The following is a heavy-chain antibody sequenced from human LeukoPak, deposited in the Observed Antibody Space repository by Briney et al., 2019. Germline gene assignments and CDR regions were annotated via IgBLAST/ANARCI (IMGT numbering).Heavy chain of an antibody. CDR1: GYNFGLFW. V-gene: IGHV5-51*01. D-gene: IGHD2-21*01. Sequence: GESLKISCRGSGYNFGLFWIGWVRQMPGKGLEWMGIIYPYDSDTRYSPSFRGQVTISADMSISTAYLEWSSLKASDTAMYYCAKHFSGGDYDAFEIWGRGTLLTVSP. CDR2: IYPYDSDT. J-gene: IGHJ3*02. CDR3: AKHFSGGDYDAFEI.